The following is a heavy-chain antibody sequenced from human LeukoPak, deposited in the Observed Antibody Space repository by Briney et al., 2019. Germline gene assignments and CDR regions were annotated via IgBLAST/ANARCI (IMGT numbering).Heavy chain of an antibody. J-gene: IGHJ4*02. V-gene: IGHV3-7*01. D-gene: IGHD6-13*01. CDR1: GFTFSSYW. Sequence: GALRLSCAASGFTFSSYWMTWVRQAPGKGLEWVANINQDGSEKYYADSVKGRFTISRDNAKSSLYLQMNSLRAEDTAVYYCARGTGSAAGLFDYWGQGTLVTVSS. CDR3: ARGTGSAAGLFDY. CDR2: INQDGSEK.